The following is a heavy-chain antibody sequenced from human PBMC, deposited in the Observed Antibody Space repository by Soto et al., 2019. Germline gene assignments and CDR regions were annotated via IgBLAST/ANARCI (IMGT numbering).Heavy chain of an antibody. D-gene: IGHD6-6*01. J-gene: IGHJ4*02. CDR2: IKEDGSEK. CDR3: ARDRSMYSSSSLDY. CDR1: GFTFSSYW. V-gene: IGHV3-7*01. Sequence: EVQLVESGGGLVQPGGSLRLSCAASGFTFSSYWMSWVRQAPGKGLEWVANIKEDGSEKYYVDSVKGRFTISRDNAKNSLYLQMNSLRAEDAAVYYCARDRSMYSSSSLDYWGQGTLVTVSS.